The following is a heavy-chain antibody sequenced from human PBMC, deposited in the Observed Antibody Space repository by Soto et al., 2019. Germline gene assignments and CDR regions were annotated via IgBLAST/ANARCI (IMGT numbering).Heavy chain of an antibody. D-gene: IGHD3-3*01. CDR3: ARQSDFWSGYYPSYFDY. CDR2: IFPGDSDT. J-gene: IGHJ4*02. V-gene: IGHV5-51*01. Sequence: GESLKISCKGSGYSFTTYWIGWVRQMPGKGLEWMGIIFPGDSDTRYSPSFQGQVTISAEKSISTAYLQWRSLKASETAIYFCARQSDFWSGYYPSYFDYWGQGTMVTVSS. CDR1: GYSFTTYW.